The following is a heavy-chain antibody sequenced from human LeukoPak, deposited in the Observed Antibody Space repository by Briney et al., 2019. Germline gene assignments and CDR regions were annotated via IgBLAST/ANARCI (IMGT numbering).Heavy chain of an antibody. CDR3: ARQGRVEYQLLKYFDY. CDR2: IYSGGST. Sequence: GGSLRLSCAASGFTVSSNYMSWVRQAPGKGLEWVSVIYSGGSTYYADSVKGRFTISRDNSKNTLYLQMNSLRAEDTAVYYCARQGRVEYQLLKYFDYWGQGTLVTVSS. CDR1: GFTVSSNY. V-gene: IGHV3-53*01. D-gene: IGHD2-2*01. J-gene: IGHJ4*02.